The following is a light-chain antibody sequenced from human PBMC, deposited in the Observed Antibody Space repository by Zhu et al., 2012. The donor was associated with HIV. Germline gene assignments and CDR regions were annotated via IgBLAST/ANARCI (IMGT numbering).Light chain of an antibody. J-gene: IGKJ4*01. Sequence: EIVMTQSPVTLSVSPGERATLSCGASQNITFHLAWYQQKPGRAPRLLIYGASTRATGIPARFSGSGSGTEFTLTISSLQSEDFAVYYCQQYNNWPLSFGGGTKVEIK. CDR1: QNITFH. V-gene: IGKV3-15*01. CDR3: QQYNNWPLS. CDR2: GAS.